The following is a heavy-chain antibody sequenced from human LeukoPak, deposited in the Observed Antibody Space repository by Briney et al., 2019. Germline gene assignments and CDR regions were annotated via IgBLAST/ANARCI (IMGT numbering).Heavy chain of an antibody. Sequence: SETLSLTCTVSGGSISGNYWSWIRQPPGKGLEWVGYIYDSWSSSYNPSLQSRVTISVDKSKNQFSLELSSVTAADAAVYYCARVGTVGGHPNFGYWGQGTLVTVSS. J-gene: IGHJ4*02. V-gene: IGHV4-59*01. CDR1: GGSISGNY. D-gene: IGHD1-7*01. CDR2: IYDSWSS. CDR3: ARVGTVGGHPNFGY.